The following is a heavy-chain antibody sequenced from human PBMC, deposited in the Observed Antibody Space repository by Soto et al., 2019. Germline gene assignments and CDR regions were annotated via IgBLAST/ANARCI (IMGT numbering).Heavy chain of an antibody. V-gene: IGHV3-9*01. CDR2: ISWNSGNK. D-gene: IGHD3-9*01. Sequence: VQLVESGGGVVQPERSLRLSCAASGFTFSNYGMHWVRQAPGKGLEWVSGISWNSGNKGYADSVKGRFTISRDNAKNFLYLEMNSLRAEDTALYYCAKEAGLVRFFDWLSNGLDVWGQGTAVTVS. J-gene: IGHJ6*02. CDR3: AKEAGLVRFFDWLSNGLDV. CDR1: GFTFSNYG.